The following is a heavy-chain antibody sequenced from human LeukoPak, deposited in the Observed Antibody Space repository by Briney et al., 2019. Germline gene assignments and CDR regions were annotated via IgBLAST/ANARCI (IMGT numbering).Heavy chain of an antibody. Sequence: PGGSLRLSCAASGFTFSSYTMNWVRQAPGKGLEWVSSISSSSSYIYYADSVKGRFTISRDNAKSSLFLQMNSLRAKDTAVYYCARPREYSGYVLDYWGQGTLVTVSS. V-gene: IGHV3-21*01. CDR2: ISSSSSYI. CDR3: ARPREYSGYVLDY. CDR1: GFTFSSYT. J-gene: IGHJ4*02. D-gene: IGHD5-12*01.